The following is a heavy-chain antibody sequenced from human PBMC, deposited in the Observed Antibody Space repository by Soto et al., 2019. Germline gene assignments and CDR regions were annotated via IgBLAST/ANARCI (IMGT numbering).Heavy chain of an antibody. CDR3: ANDHSSGWFSPDAFHI. J-gene: IGHJ3*02. V-gene: IGHV3-23*01. CDR1: GFTFSSYA. D-gene: IGHD6-19*01. CDR2: ISGSGGST. Sequence: PGGSLRLSCAASGFTFSSYAMSWVRQAPGKGLEWVSAISGSGGSTYYADSVKGRFTISRDNSKNTLYLQMNSLRAEDTAVYYRANDHSSGWFSPDAFHIWGQGTMVTVSS.